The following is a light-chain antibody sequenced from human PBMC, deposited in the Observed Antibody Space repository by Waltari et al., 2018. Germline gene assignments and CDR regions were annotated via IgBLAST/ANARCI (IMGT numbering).Light chain of an antibody. Sequence: EIVLTQSPVTLSLSPGERATLSCRASQTVINTYLAWYQQKPGQAPRLLIIGASSRATGIPDRFSGSGSGTDFTLTISRLEPEDFAVYYCQQYGNSLPYTFGQGTKLEIK. J-gene: IGKJ2*01. CDR3: QQYGNSLPYT. CDR2: GAS. V-gene: IGKV3-20*01. CDR1: QTVINTY.